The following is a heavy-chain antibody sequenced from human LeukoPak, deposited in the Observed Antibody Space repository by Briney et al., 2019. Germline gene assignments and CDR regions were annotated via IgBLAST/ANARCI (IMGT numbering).Heavy chain of an antibody. CDR2: INPNSGGT. V-gene: IGHV1-2*02. D-gene: IGHD3-10*01. CDR1: GYTFTVFH. J-gene: IGHJ6*03. Sequence: GASVKVSCKASGYTFTVFHMHWVRQAPGQGLEWMGRINPNSGGTNYAQKFQGRVSMTRNTSISTVYMDLSSLRSEDTAVYYCARGRDSYGSGLFYYYMDVWGKGTTVTISS. CDR3: ARGRDSYGSGLFYYYMDV.